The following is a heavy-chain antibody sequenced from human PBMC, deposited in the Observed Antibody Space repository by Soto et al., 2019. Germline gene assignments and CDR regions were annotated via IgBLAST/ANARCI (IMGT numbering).Heavy chain of an antibody. J-gene: IGHJ4*02. CDR3: ARDVADCSGGSCYSGIFDY. CDR2: IHDSGSS. V-gene: IGHV4-59*02. D-gene: IGHD2-15*01. CDR1: SGSVTTYS. Sequence: PSETLSLTCSVSSGSVTTYSWSWIRQLPGKGLKLIAYIHDSGSSNYNPSLKSRLTISVDTSKNHFSLKLSSVTAADTAVYYCARDVADCSGGSCYSGIFDYWGQGTLVTVSS.